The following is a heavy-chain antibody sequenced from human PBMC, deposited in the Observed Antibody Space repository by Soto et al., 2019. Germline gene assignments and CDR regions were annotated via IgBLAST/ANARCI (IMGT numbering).Heavy chain of an antibody. D-gene: IGHD1-26*01. CDR2: ISYDGSNK. V-gene: IGHV3-30-3*01. Sequence: GGSLRLSCAASGFTFSSYAMHWVRQAPGKGLEWVAVISYDGSNKYYADSVKGRFTISRDNSKNTLYLQMNSLRAEDTAVYYCARDNGSYWDSSFGFDYWGQGTLVTVSS. J-gene: IGHJ4*02. CDR1: GFTFSSYA. CDR3: ARDNGSYWDSSFGFDY.